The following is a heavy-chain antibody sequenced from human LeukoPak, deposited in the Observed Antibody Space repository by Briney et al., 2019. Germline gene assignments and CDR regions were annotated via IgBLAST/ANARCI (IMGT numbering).Heavy chain of an antibody. CDR2: IYYSGST. J-gene: IGHJ4*02. D-gene: IGHD1-26*01. CDR1: GGSISSSSYY. CDR3: ATMSGSYSVDY. Sequence: PSETLSLTCTVSGGSISSSSYYWGWIRQPPGKGLEWIGSIYYSGSTYYNPSLKSRVTISVDTSKNQFSLKLSSVTAADTAVYYCATMSGSYSVDYWGQGTLVTVP. V-gene: IGHV4-39*01.